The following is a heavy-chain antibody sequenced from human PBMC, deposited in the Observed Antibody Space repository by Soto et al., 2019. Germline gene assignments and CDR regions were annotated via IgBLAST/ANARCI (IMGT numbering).Heavy chain of an antibody. D-gene: IGHD3-10*01. CDR1: GGSISSYY. CDR3: ARVWGGAFDI. J-gene: IGHJ3*02. Sequence: LSETLSLTCTVSGGSISSYYWSWIRQLPGKGLEWIGYIYYSGSTNYNPSLKSRVTISVDTSKNQFSLKLSSVTAADTAVYYCARVWGGAFDIWGQGTMVTVSS. V-gene: IGHV4-59*01. CDR2: IYYSGST.